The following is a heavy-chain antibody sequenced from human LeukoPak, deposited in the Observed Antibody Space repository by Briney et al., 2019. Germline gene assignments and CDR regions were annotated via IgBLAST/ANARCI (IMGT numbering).Heavy chain of an antibody. CDR1: GGSISTYY. CDR3: RLVVNPRGLDS. Sequence: PSETLSLTCSVSGGSISTYYWSWDRQAPGKGLEWVGLTRSKTDGGTTDYAAPVRGRFTISRDDTQNTLYLQMNNLKTEDTAVYYCRLVVNPRGLDSWGQGTLVTVSS. CDR2: TRSKTDGGTT. V-gene: IGHV3-15*01. D-gene: IGHD2-15*01. J-gene: IGHJ4*02.